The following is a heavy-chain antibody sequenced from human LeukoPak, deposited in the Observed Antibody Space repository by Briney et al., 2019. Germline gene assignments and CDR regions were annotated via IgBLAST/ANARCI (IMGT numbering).Heavy chain of an antibody. V-gene: IGHV4-59*01. J-gene: IGHJ6*03. D-gene: IGHD6-6*01. CDR1: GGSISSYS. CDR2: FYYTGGT. CDR3: ARVLYSSSSSAYYYYMDV. Sequence: PSETLSLTCTVSGGSISSYSWSWIRQPPGKGLEWIGYFYYTGGTNYSPSLKSRVTISVDTSKNQLSLKLSSVTAADTAVYYCARVLYSSSSSAYYYYMDVWGKGTTVTVSS.